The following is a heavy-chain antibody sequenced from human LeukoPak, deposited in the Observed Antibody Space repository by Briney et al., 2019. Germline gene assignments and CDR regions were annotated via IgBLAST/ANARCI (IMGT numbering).Heavy chain of an antibody. CDR2: ISSSSSYI. CDR1: GFTFSSYS. V-gene: IGHV3-21*01. CDR3: ARIRYPQDYYYMDV. D-gene: IGHD1-1*01. Sequence: GGSLRLSCATSGFTFSSYSMNWVRQAPGKGLEWVSSISSSSSYIYYADSVKGRFTISRDNAKNSLYLQMNSLRAEDTAVYYCARIRYPQDYYYMDVWGKGTTVTVSS. J-gene: IGHJ6*03.